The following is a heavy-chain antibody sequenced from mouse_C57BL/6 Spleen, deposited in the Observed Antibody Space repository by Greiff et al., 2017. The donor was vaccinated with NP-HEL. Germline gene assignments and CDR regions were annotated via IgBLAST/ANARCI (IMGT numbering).Heavy chain of an antibody. V-gene: IGHV1-69*01. CDR3: ARGRSGYVGY. CDR2: IDPSDSYT. CDR1: GYTFTSYW. Sequence: QVQLQQPGAELVMPGASVKLSCKASGYTFTSYWMHWVKQRPGQGLEWIGEIDPSDSYTNYNQKFKGKSTLTVDKSSSTAYMQLSSLTSEDSAVYYCARGRSGYVGYWGQGTTLTVSS. D-gene: IGHD3-2*02. J-gene: IGHJ2*01.